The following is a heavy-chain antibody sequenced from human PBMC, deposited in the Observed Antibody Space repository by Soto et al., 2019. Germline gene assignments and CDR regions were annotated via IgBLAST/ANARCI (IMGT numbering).Heavy chain of an antibody. CDR1: GFTFSAYA. CDR2: VGGSDTDK. D-gene: IGHD2-8*01. V-gene: IGHV3-23*01. Sequence: EVQLLESEGGVVQPGGSLRLSCAASGFTFSAYAMSWVRQAPGKGLQWVSGVGGSDTDKHYADSVRGRFTVSRDNSKNTLYLQMNSLRADDTAVYYCAKDATAVNGVWDPFDMWGQGTEVTVSS. CDR3: AKDATAVNGVWDPFDM. J-gene: IGHJ3*02.